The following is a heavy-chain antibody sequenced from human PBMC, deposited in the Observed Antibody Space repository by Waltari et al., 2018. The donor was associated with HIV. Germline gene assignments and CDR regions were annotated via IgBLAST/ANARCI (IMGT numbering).Heavy chain of an antibody. CDR1: GFIFRTYS. J-gene: IGHJ4*02. D-gene: IGHD6-6*01. CDR3: ARDGPASSSSDFDY. CDR2: IKEDGSER. Sequence: EVQLVESGGGLVQPGGSLRLSCVGSGFIFRTYSMAWVRQAPGKGLEWIATIKEDGSERYYVDSVKGRFTISRDNAKNSLYLQMHSLRVEDTAVYYCARDGPASSSSDFDYWGQGTLVTVSS. V-gene: IGHV3-7*03.